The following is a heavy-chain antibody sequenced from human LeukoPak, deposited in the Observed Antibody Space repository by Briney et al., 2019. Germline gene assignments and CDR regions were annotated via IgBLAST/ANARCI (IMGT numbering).Heavy chain of an antibody. J-gene: IGHJ3*02. D-gene: IGHD3-10*01. CDR1: GFIFSDYY. Sequence: SGGSLRLSCAASGFIFSDYYMSWVRQARGKGLEWVSSISSSSSYIYYADSVKGRFTISRDNAKNSLYLQMNSLRAEDTAVYYCARDRVLWFGELVAFDIWGHGTIVAVSS. CDR3: ARDRVLWFGELVAFDI. CDR2: ISSSSSYI. V-gene: IGHV3-21*01.